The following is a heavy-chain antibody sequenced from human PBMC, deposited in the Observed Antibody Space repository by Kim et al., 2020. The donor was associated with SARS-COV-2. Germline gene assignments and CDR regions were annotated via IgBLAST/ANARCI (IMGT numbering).Heavy chain of an antibody. V-gene: IGHV3-23*01. CDR1: GFSFRTND. J-gene: IGHJ1*01. Sequence: GGSLRLSCVASGFSFRTNDMTWVRRAPGKGPEWVATSLGSGGFTHYAESVRGRFTMSRDDSRNALSLQMDSLRVEDTAIYYCAKNSGWYDGWGQGLLVTVSS. CDR3: AKNSGWYDG. D-gene: IGHD6-19*01. CDR2: SLGSGGFT.